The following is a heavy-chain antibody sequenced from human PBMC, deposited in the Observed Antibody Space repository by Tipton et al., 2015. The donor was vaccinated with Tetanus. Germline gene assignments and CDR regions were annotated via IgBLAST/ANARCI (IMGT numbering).Heavy chain of an antibody. J-gene: IGHJ4*02. CDR1: GDSFSGGGY. V-gene: IGHV4-31*03. Sequence: TLSLTCTVPGDSFSGGGYWTRIRQHPGKGLEWIGYIYYSGHTHYHPSLRGRVDISLDTSQNQVSLNLRSVTAADTAVYYCAKDRLCGGECYSLWGRGTLVTVSS. CDR3: AKDRLCGGECYSL. CDR2: IYYSGHT. D-gene: IGHD2-21*01.